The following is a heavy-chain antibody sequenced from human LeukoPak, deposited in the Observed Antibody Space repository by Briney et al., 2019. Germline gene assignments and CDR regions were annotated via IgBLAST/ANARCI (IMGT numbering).Heavy chain of an antibody. CDR2: IYYSGST. V-gene: IGHV4-59*08. D-gene: IGHD6-13*01. Sequence: SETLSLTCTVSGVSISSYYWSWIRQPPGKGLEWIGYIYYSGSTNYNPSLKSRVTISLDTSKSQFSLKLSSVTAADTAVYYCARHSTGYSSDYWGQGTLVTVSS. CDR1: GVSISSYY. CDR3: ARHSTGYSSDY. J-gene: IGHJ4*02.